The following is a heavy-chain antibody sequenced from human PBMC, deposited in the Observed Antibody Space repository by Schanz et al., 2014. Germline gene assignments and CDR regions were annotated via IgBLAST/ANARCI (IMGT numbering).Heavy chain of an antibody. D-gene: IGHD2-2*01. CDR1: GYPFTSDD. Sequence: QVQLVQSGAEVKKPGASVKVSCRASGYPFTSDDITWVRQAPGQRLEWMGWINAGTGNTEYSQKFQGRVTITRDTSASTAYMELSSLRSDDTAVYYCARDRRRYCSTASCLHDNWFDPWGQGTLVIVSS. J-gene: IGHJ5*02. V-gene: IGHV1-3*01. CDR3: ARDRRRYCSTASCLHDNWFDP. CDR2: INAGTGNT.